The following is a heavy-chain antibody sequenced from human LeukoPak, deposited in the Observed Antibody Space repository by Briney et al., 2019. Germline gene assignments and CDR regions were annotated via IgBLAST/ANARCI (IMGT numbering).Heavy chain of an antibody. CDR2: LYYNGWST. D-gene: IGHD2-2*01. J-gene: IGHJ4*02. Sequence: SETLSLTCTVSGGSHSSSYYFWGWVRQPPGRGLEWIGSLYYNGWSTYYNPSLKSRVTISVDTSKKQCSLKLNAAAVADRAVYYGAGLGCRSASCYPGNWGQGTLVTVSS. V-gene: IGHV4-39*01. CDR3: AGLGCRSASCYPGN. CDR1: GGSHSSSYYF.